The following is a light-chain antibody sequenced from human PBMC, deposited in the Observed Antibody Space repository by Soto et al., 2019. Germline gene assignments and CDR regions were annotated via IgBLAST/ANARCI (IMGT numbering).Light chain of an antibody. CDR1: QSVSSS. Sequence: EIVMTQSPATLSVSPGERATLSGRASQSVSSSLAWYQQKPGQAPRLLIYGASTRATGIPARFSGSGSGTEFTLTISSLQSEDFAVYYCQQYSNWPQTFGQGTKVDIK. CDR3: QQYSNWPQT. V-gene: IGKV3-15*01. J-gene: IGKJ1*01. CDR2: GAS.